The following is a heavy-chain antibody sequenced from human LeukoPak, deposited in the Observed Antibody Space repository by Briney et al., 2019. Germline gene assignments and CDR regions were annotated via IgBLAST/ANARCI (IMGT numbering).Heavy chain of an antibody. Sequence: ASVKVSCKASGYTFTGYYMHWVRQAPGQGLEWMGWINPNSGGTNYAQKFQGRVTMTRDTSISTAYMELSRLRSDDTAVYYCARHKEPWDSSGYYYFDYWGQGTLVTVSS. CDR2: INPNSGGT. D-gene: IGHD3-22*01. V-gene: IGHV1-2*02. J-gene: IGHJ4*02. CDR1: GYTFTGYY. CDR3: ARHKEPWDSSGYYYFDY.